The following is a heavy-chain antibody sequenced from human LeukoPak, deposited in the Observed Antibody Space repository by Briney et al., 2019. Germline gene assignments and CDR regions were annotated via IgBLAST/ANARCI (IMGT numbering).Heavy chain of an antibody. CDR3: ARELMGYYYYMDV. CDR1: GGSISSGDYY. D-gene: IGHD2-8*01. J-gene: IGHJ6*03. CDR2: IYYSGST. Sequence: SETLSLTCTVSGGSISSGDYYWSWIRQPPGKGLEWIGYIYYSGSTYYNPSLKSRFTISVDTSKNQFSLKLSSVTAADTAVYYCARELMGYYYYMDVWGKGTTVTVSS. V-gene: IGHV4-30-4*08.